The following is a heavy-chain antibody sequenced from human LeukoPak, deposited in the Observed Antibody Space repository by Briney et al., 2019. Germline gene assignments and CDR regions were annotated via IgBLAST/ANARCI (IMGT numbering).Heavy chain of an antibody. J-gene: IGHJ5*02. V-gene: IGHV1-2*06. Sequence: ASVKVSCKAAGYTFTGYYMHWVRQAPGQGPEWMGRINPNSGGTNYAQKFQGRVTMTRDTSISTAYMELTRLRSDDTAVYYCAREVGVVAHQGGWFDPWGQGTLVTVSS. CDR3: AREVGVVAHQGGWFDP. CDR1: GYTFTGYY. D-gene: IGHD2-2*01. CDR2: INPNSGGT.